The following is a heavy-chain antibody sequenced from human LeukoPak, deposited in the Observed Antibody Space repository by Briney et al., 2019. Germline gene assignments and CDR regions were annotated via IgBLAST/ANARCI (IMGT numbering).Heavy chain of an antibody. V-gene: IGHV1-69*06. CDR1: GGTFSSYA. CDR2: IIPIFGTA. Sequence: GASVKVSCKASGGTFSSYAISWVRQAPGQGLEWMGGIIPIFGTANYAQKFQGRVTITADKSTSTAYMELSRLRSDDTAVYYCASGVVVPAAMTGPFDYWGQGTLVTVSS. J-gene: IGHJ4*02. CDR3: ASGVVVPAAMTGPFDY. D-gene: IGHD2-2*01.